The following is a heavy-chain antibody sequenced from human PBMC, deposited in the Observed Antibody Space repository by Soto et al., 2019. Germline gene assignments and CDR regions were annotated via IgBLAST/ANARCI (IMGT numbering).Heavy chain of an antibody. CDR1: GYTFTGYY. Sequence: GASVKVSCKASGYTFTGYYMHWVRQAPGQGLEWMGWINPNSGGTNYAQKFQGWVTMTRDTSISTAYMELSRLRSDDTAVYYCARDQYCISTSCQATYYYGMDVWGQGTTVTDSS. V-gene: IGHV1-2*04. J-gene: IGHJ6*02. CDR2: INPNSGGT. CDR3: ARDQYCISTSCQATYYYGMDV. D-gene: IGHD2-2*01.